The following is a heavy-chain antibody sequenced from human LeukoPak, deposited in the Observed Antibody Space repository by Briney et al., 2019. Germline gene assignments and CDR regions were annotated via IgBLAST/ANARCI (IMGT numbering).Heavy chain of an antibody. J-gene: IGHJ4*02. CDR3: ARSLSTPHFDY. D-gene: IGHD2/OR15-2a*01. V-gene: IGHV4-31*03. CDR2: IYYSGST. CDR1: SGSISSGGYY. Sequence: SETLSLTCTVSSGSISSGGYYWSWIRQHPGKGLEWIGYIYYSGSTYYNPSLKSRVTISVDTSKNQFSLKLSSVTAADTAVYYCARSLSTPHFDYWGQGTLVTVSS.